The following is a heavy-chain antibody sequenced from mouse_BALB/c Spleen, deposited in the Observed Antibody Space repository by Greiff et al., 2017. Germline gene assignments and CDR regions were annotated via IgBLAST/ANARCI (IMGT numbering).Heavy chain of an antibody. J-gene: IGHJ4*01. V-gene: IGHV1-7*01. CDR3: ARAGWSYAMDY. D-gene: IGHD3-1*01. CDR1: GYTFTSYW. CDR2: INPSTGYT. Sequence: VQLQQSGAELAKPGASVKMSCKASGYTFTSYWMHWVKQRPGQGLEWIGYINPSTGYTEYNQKFKDKATLTADKSSSTAYMQLSSLTSEDSAVYYCARAGWSYAMDYWGQGTSVTVSS.